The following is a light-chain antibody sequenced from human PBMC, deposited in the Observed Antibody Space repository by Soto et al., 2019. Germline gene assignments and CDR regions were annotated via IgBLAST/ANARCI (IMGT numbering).Light chain of an antibody. Sequence: EIVLTQSPGTLSLSPGERATLSCSAIQSVSSDFLAWYQEKPGQSPRLLIYDVSIRATGVPARFSATGSETDFTLTISGLQSGDSEVYFCQQYNNWPFSFGQGTRLEIK. V-gene: IGKV3-15*01. CDR1: QSVSSD. J-gene: IGKJ5*01. CDR3: QQYNNWPFS. CDR2: DVS.